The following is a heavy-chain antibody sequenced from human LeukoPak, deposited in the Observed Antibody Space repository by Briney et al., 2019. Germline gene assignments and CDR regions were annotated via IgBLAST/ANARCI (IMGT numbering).Heavy chain of an antibody. CDR1: GYTFTGYY. CDR3: ERAKVDTAMVWPDWYPIDY. V-gene: IGHV1-2*06. Sequence: ASVKVSCKASGYTFTGYYMHWVRQAPGQGLEWMGRINPNSGGTNYAQKFQGRVTMTRDTSISTAYMELSRLRSDDTAVYYCERAKVDTAMVWPDWYPIDYWGQGTLVTVSS. CDR2: INPNSGGT. J-gene: IGHJ4*02. D-gene: IGHD5-18*01.